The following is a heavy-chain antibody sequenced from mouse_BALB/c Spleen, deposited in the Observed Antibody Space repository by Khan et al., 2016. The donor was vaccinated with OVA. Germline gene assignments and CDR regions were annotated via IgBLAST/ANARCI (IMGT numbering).Heavy chain of an antibody. CDR2: IWAVGGK. J-gene: IGHJ4*01. V-gene: IGHV2-6-5*01. CDR3: AKDPPYYSLDY. CDR1: GFSLTDYA. Sequence: QVQLKESGPGLVAPSQSLSITCTVSGFSLTDYAVSWIRQPPGKGLEWLGVIWAVGGKYYNSALKSRLSISKDNSRSQVFLNMNSLQTDDTAMYFCAKDPPYYSLDYWGQGTSVTVSS.